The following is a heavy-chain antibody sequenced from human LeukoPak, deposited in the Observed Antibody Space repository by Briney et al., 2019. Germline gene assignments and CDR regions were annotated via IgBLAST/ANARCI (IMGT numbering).Heavy chain of an antibody. CDR2: ISGSGGST. D-gene: IGHD3-22*01. Sequence: GGSLRLSCAASGFTFSSYAMSWVRQAPGKGLEWVSAISGSGGSTYYADSVKGRFTISRDNSKSTLYLQMNSLRAEDTAVYYCAKVLPRDYYDSSGPSFDYWGQGTLVTVSS. V-gene: IGHV3-23*01. CDR3: AKVLPRDYYDSSGPSFDY. J-gene: IGHJ4*02. CDR1: GFTFSSYA.